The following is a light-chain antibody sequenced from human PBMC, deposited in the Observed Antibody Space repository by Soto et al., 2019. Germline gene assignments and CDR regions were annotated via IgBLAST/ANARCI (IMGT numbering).Light chain of an antibody. CDR1: QSISIW. CDR3: QSYNTYSRT. V-gene: IGKV1-5*03. CDR2: KAS. Sequence: DVQMTQSPSTLSASVGDRVTITCRARQSISIWLAWYQQKPGKAPKLLMYKASTLESGVPSRFSGSGSGTEFTLTISSLQPDDFATYYCQSYNTYSRTFGQGTKVDI. J-gene: IGKJ1*01.